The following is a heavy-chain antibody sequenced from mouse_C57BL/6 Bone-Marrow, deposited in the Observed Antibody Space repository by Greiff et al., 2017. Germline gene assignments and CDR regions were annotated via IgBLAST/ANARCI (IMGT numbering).Heavy chain of an antibody. Sequence: VQLQQSGAELARPGASVKLSCKASGYTFTSSGISWVKQRTGQGLEWIGEIYPRSGNTYYNEKFKGKATLTADKSSSTAYMELRSLTSEDSAVYFCARDYGSSYERGYWGQGTTLTVSS. J-gene: IGHJ2*01. CDR2: IYPRSGNT. D-gene: IGHD1-1*01. V-gene: IGHV1-81*01. CDR1: GYTFTSSG. CDR3: ARDYGSSYERGY.